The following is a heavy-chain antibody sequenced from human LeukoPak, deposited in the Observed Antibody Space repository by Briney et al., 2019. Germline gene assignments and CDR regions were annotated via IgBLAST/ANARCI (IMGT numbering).Heavy chain of an antibody. J-gene: IGHJ4*02. D-gene: IGHD3-16*01. CDR3: ASPSMG. V-gene: IGHV3-30-3*01. CDR1: GFTFSNYA. Sequence: GGSLRLSCAASGFTFSNYAILWVRQAPGKGLEWVAVISYDGSSKNFADSVKGRFTISRDNSKNTLYLQMNSLRAEDTAVYYCASPSMGWGQGTLVTVSS. CDR2: ISYDGSSK.